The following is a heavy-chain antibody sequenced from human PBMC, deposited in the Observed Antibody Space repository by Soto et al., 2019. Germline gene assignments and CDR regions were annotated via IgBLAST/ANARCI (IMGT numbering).Heavy chain of an antibody. J-gene: IGHJ1*01. CDR3: AREEYRSGTGLLQH. Sequence: QVQLVESGGGVVQPGRSLRLSCAASGFTFSNYGMHWVRQAPGKGLEWVAVIWYDGSNEYYVDSVKGRFTISRDNSQSKMHLHMNRLRAENTAVYYCAREEYRSGTGLLQHWGKGTLVSVSS. V-gene: IGHV3-33*01. D-gene: IGHD6-19*01. CDR2: IWYDGSNE. CDR1: GFTFSNYG.